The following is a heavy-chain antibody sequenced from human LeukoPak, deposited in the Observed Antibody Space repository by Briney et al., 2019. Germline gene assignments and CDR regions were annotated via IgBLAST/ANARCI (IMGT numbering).Heavy chain of an antibody. Sequence: PSETLSLTCTVSGGSISSYYWSWLRQPPGKGLEWIGYIYYSGSTNYNPSLKSRVTISVDTSKNQFSLKLSSVTAADTAVYYCAREYYYDSSGYLDYWGQGTLVTVSS. CDR2: IYYSGST. D-gene: IGHD3-22*01. CDR1: GGSISSYY. J-gene: IGHJ4*02. CDR3: AREYYYDSSGYLDY. V-gene: IGHV4-59*01.